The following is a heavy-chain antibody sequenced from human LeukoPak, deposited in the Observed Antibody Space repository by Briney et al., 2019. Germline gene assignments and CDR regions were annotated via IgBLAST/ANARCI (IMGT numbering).Heavy chain of an antibody. V-gene: IGHV3-64D*06. J-gene: IGHJ6*02. CDR1: GFTFSSFA. CDR3: VKGGYSYATYLMDV. D-gene: IGHD5-18*01. CDR2: ISSNGATT. Sequence: QPGGSLRLSCSASGFTFSSFAMHWVRQAPGKGLEYVSAISSNGATTYYADSVKGRFTISRDNSKNTLYLQMSSLRGEDTAVYYCVKGGYSYATYLMDVWAKGPRSPSP.